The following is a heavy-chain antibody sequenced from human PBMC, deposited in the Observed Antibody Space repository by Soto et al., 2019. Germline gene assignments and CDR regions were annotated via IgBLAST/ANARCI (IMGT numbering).Heavy chain of an antibody. V-gene: IGHV3-7*03. CDR3: ALGGYCSGGGCLYQH. D-gene: IGHD2-15*01. Sequence: VHLVESGGDLVQPGGSLRLSCAASGFTFSADWMNWVRQVPGKGLEWVASMKPDGSDTFYADSVKGRFSISRDNAQRSLFLQMNDLRVDDTALYYCALGGYCSGGGCLYQHWGQGTPLTVSA. CDR1: GFTFSADW. CDR2: MKPDGSDT. J-gene: IGHJ1*01.